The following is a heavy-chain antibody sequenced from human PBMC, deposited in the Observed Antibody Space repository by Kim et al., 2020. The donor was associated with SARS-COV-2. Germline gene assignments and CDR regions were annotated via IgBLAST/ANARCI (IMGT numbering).Heavy chain of an antibody. CDR1: GYTLTELS. CDR2: FDPEDGET. Sequence: ASVKVSCKVSGYTLTELSMHWVRQAPGKGLEWMGGFDPEDGETIYAQKSQGRVTMTEDTSTDTAYMELSSLISEDTAVYYCATDFGYFYDSSGYPRYWGQGTLVTVSS. V-gene: IGHV1-24*01. D-gene: IGHD3-22*01. CDR3: ATDFGYFYDSSGYPRY. J-gene: IGHJ4*02.